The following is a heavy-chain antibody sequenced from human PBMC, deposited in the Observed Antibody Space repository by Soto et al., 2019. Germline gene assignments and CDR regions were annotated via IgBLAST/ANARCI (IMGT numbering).Heavy chain of an antibody. V-gene: IGHV4-59*01. Sequence: SETLSLTCTVSGGSISSYYWSWIRQPPGKGLEWIGYIYYSGSTNYNPSLKSRVTISVDTSKNQFSLKLSSVTAADTAVYYCARVGRRGRLVRWGQGSLVTVSS. D-gene: IGHD1-26*01. CDR3: ARVGRRGRLVR. J-gene: IGHJ4*02. CDR1: GGSISSYY. CDR2: IYYSGST.